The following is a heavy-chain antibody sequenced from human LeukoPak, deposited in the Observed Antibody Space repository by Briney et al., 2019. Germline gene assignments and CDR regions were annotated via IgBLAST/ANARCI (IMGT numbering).Heavy chain of an antibody. D-gene: IGHD1-26*01. V-gene: IGHV3-7*01. CDR1: GFTFNIYT. Sequence: GGSLRLSCAASGFTFNIYTMYWVRQAPGKGLEWVANIKQDGSEKYYVDSVKGRFTISRDNAKNSLYLQMNSLRAEDTAVYYCARAPYSGSYFDYWGQGTLVTVSS. CDR3: ARAPYSGSYFDY. J-gene: IGHJ4*02. CDR2: IKQDGSEK.